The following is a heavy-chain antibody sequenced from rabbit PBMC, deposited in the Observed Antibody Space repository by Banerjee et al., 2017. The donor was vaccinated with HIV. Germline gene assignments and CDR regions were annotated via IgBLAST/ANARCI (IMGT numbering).Heavy chain of an antibody. J-gene: IGHJ4*01. CDR2: IYTLTETT. Sequence: GGCLVQPGGALTHYCKAFGIARRGYWRNRVHQAPGKGMEWIGIIYTLTETTFFFQAEDGIRDLTSSTTVTLQMTSLTAADTATYFCARDLAGVIGWNFNFWGPGTLVTVS. V-gene: IGHV1S45*01. D-gene: IGHD4-1*01. CDR3: ARDLAGVIGWNFNF. CDR1: GIARRGYW.